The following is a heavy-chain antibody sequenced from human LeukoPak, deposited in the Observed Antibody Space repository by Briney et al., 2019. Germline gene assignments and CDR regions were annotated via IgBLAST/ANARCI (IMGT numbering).Heavy chain of an antibody. CDR3: ARGGRRLRWEQWLVYFDY. CDR1: GYTFTGYY. J-gene: IGHJ4*02. Sequence: ASVKVSCKASGYTFTGYYMHWVRQAPGQGLEWMGWINPNSGGTNYAQKFQGWVTMTRDTSISTAYMELSRLRSDDTAVYYCARGGRRLRWEQWLVYFDYWGQGTLVTVSS. D-gene: IGHD6-19*01. V-gene: IGHV1-2*04. CDR2: INPNSGGT.